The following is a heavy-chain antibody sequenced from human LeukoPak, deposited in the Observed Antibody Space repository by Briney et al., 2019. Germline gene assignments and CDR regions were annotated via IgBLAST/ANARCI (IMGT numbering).Heavy chain of an antibody. V-gene: IGHV3-30-3*01. CDR2: ISYDGSNK. Sequence: GGSLRLSCAASGFTFSSYAMHWVRQAPGKGLEWVAVISYDGSNKYYADSVKGRFTISRDNSKNTLYLQMNSLKTEDTAMYYCTIQLPPYGPIDYWGQGTLVTVSS. D-gene: IGHD4-17*01. J-gene: IGHJ4*02. CDR3: TIQLPPYGPIDY. CDR1: GFTFSSYA.